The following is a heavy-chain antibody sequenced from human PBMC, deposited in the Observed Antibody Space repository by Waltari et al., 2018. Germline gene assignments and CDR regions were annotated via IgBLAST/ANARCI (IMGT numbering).Heavy chain of an antibody. CDR2: VYWDSDK. J-gene: IGHJ4*02. CDR3: AHIALLSYDSSAYYQCDH. CDR1: GFSLDTSAVG. Sequence: QITLKESGPTLVKPTQTLTLTCTFSGFSLDTSAVGVAWLRQPPGRALEWLALVYWDSDKRYNPCLSNRLAIVRDTSENQLVLTVTNMWPVDTATYFCAHIALLSYDSSAYYQCDHWGQGTPVAVSS. D-gene: IGHD3-22*01. V-gene: IGHV2-5*02.